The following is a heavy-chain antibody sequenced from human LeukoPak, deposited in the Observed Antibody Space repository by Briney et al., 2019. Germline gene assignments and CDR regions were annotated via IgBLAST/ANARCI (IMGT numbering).Heavy chain of an antibody. Sequence: SETLSLTCTVSGGSISGVYWNWIRQPPRKGLEWVGYIHTSGSTSYNPSLKSRLSFSIDTSKNQVSLRLSSVTATDTAVYYCTRRRGGWGEGEFDFWGQGIPVTVST. CDR2: IHTSGST. J-gene: IGHJ4*02. V-gene: IGHV4-4*09. CDR3: TRRRGGWGEGEFDF. D-gene: IGHD3-16*01. CDR1: GGSISGVY.